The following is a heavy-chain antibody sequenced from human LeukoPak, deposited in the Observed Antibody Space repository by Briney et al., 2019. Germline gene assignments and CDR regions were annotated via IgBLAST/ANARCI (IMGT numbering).Heavy chain of an antibody. CDR1: RHSFHSQW. CDR3: ARQSITIFGVPRGWFDP. V-gene: IGHV5-51*01. J-gene: IGHJ5*02. CDR2: IYPDDSNT. Sequence: GESLKISCEGPRHSFHSQWIGWVRQMPGKGLEWMGIIYPDDSNTKYSPSFQGLVTISADKSISTAYLQWSSLKASDTAMYYCARQSITIFGVPRGWFDPWGQGTLVTVSS. D-gene: IGHD3-3*01.